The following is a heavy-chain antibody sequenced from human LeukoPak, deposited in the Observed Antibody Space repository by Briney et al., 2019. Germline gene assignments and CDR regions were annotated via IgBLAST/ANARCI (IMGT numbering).Heavy chain of an antibody. V-gene: IGHV4-39*07. J-gene: IGHJ3*02. CDR1: GGSISSSSYY. Sequence: PSGTLSLTCTVSGGSISSSSYYWGWIRQPPGKGLEWIGSIYYSGSTYYNPSLKSRVTISVDTSKNQFSLKLSSVTAADTAVYYCARDRRAVAGLDAFDIWGQGTMVTVSS. D-gene: IGHD6-19*01. CDR2: IYYSGST. CDR3: ARDRRAVAGLDAFDI.